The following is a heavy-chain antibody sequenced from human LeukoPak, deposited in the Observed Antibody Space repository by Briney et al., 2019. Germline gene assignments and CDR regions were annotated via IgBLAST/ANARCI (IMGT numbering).Heavy chain of an antibody. D-gene: IGHD3-22*01. J-gene: IGHJ4*02. CDR2: IYYSGST. Sequence: PSETLSLTCTVSGGSISSYYWSWIRQPPGKGLEWIGYIYYSGSTNYNPSLKSRVTISVDTSKNQFSLKLSSVTAADTAVYYCGGSRWHYYDSSGYPPYYFDYWGQGTLVTVSS. V-gene: IGHV4-59*01. CDR1: GGSISSYY. CDR3: GGSRWHYYDSSGYPPYYFDY.